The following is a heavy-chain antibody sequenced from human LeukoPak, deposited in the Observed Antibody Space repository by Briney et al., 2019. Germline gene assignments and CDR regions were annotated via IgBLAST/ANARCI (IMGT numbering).Heavy chain of an antibody. CDR1: GGSISSYY. CDR3: ARESNLFGVADGAFDI. V-gene: IGHV4-59*01. CDR2: IYYSGST. J-gene: IGHJ3*02. Sequence: SETLSLTCTVSGGSISSYYWSWIRQPPGKGLEWIGYIYYSGSTNYNPSLKSRVTISVDTSKNQFSLKLSSVTAADTAVYYCARESNLFGVADGAFDIWGQGTMVTVSS. D-gene: IGHD3-3*01.